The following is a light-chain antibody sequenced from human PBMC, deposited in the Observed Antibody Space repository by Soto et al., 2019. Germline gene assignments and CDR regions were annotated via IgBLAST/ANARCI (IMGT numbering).Light chain of an antibody. Sequence: IVLTQSPATLSLSPGERATLSCRASQRIGDYLAWYQQKPGQAPRLLIYDASNRAAGTPARFGGSGSDSDYTLTISSLQPEDFAVYYCQQRYVWPITFGQGTRLEIK. CDR1: QRIGDY. J-gene: IGKJ5*01. CDR3: QQRYVWPIT. V-gene: IGKV3-11*01. CDR2: DAS.